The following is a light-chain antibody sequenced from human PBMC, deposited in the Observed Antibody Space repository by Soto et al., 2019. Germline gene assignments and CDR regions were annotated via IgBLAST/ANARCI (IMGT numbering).Light chain of an antibody. CDR1: QSVSRY. CDR2: DAS. Sequence: EIVLTQSPATLSLSPGERATLSCRASQSVSRYLAWYQQKPGQAPRLLIYDASNRATGIPARFSGSGSGTDFTLTISSPEPEDFAVYYCQQRSNWPPTFGGGTKVEIK. J-gene: IGKJ4*01. V-gene: IGKV3-11*01. CDR3: QQRSNWPPT.